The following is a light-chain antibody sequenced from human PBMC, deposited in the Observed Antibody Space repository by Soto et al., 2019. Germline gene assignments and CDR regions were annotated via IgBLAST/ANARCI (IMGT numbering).Light chain of an antibody. J-gene: IGKJ1*01. CDR1: QSISSY. V-gene: IGKV1-39*01. CDR2: SAS. Sequence: DIQMTQSPSSLSASVGDRVTMTCRASQSISSYLNWYQQKPGKAPNLVIYSASSLQSGVPSRFSGSGFGTDFTLTISSLQPEDFATYYCQHYNSYSEAFGQGTKVDIK. CDR3: QHYNSYSEA.